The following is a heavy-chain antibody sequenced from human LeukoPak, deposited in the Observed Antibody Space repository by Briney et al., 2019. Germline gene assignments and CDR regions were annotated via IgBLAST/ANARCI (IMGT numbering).Heavy chain of an antibody. CDR1: GFTFSNYA. D-gene: IGHD2-8*01. J-gene: IGHJ4*02. V-gene: IGHV3-23*01. Sequence: GGSLRLSCAASGFTFSNYAMNWVRQAPGKGLEWVSGISGSGGSTYYADSVKGRFTISRDNSKNTLYLQMISLRAEDTAVYYCATGIVLMVYWPGPDYWGQGTLVTVSS. CDR3: ATGIVLMVYWPGPDY. CDR2: ISGSGGST.